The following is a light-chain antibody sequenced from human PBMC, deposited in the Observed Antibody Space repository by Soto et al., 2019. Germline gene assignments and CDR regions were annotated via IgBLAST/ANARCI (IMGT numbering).Light chain of an antibody. J-gene: IGLJ2*01. CDR2: ENN. Sequence: QSVLTQPPSVSAAPGQKVSISCSGSSXSVGNNYVSWYQQVPGAAPKLLIYENNKRPSGIPDRFSGSKSGTSATLGITGLQTGDEAYYYCGTWDSSLRVVVFGGGTKVTVL. CDR3: GTWDSSLRVVV. V-gene: IGLV1-51*01. CDR1: SXSVGNNY.